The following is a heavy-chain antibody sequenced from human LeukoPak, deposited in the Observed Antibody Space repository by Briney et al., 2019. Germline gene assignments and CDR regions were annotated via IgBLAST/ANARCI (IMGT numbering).Heavy chain of an antibody. CDR3: CRDCNYAFDI. Sequence: GGSLRLSCAASGFTFSDYSMNWVRQAPGKGLEWISYIGIDSGNTNYADSVKGRFTISGDKAKNSLYLQMNSLRVEDTAVYYCCRDCNYAFDIGGQGTLVTVSA. CDR2: IGIDSGNT. V-gene: IGHV3-48*01. CDR1: GFTFSDYS. J-gene: IGHJ4*02. D-gene: IGHD5-24*01.